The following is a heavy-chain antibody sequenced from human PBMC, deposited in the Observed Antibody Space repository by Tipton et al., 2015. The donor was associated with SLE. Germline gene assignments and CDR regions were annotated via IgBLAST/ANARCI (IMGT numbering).Heavy chain of an antibody. CDR3: ARDSHTDYGDFYVDS. CDR2: IFSTGIT. Sequence: TLSLTCSVSGVSISRGSYFCTWIRQPAGKGLEWVGHIFSTGITDYNPPLKSRVSISADTSKNQFSLNLDSMTAADTAVYYCARDSHTDYGDFYVDSWGQGTLVTVSS. CDR1: GVSISRGSYF. D-gene: IGHD4-17*01. V-gene: IGHV4-61*09. J-gene: IGHJ4*02.